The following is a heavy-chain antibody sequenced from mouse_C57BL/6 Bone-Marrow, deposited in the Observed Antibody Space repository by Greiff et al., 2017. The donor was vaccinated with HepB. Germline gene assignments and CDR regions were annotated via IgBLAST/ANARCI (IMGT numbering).Heavy chain of an antibody. V-gene: IGHV5-12*01. J-gene: IGHJ4*01. CDR1: GFTFSDYY. Sequence: EVKLMESGGGLVQPGGSLKLSCAASGFTFSDYYMYWVRPTPEKRLEWVAYISNGGGRTYYPDTVKGRFTISRDNAKNTLYLQMSRLKSEDTAMYYCARHDTTVPHYAMDYWGQGTSVTVSS. D-gene: IGHD1-1*01. CDR3: ARHDTTVPHYAMDY. CDR2: ISNGGGRT.